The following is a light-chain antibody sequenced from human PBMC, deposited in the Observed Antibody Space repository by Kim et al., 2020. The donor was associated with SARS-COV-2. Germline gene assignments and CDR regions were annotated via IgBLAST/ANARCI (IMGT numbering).Light chain of an antibody. CDR2: CAS. CDR3: QHYSNRPPWT. CDR1: RSISSS. V-gene: IGKV3-15*01. Sequence: PGERATPSSRAGRSISSSLAAYQQKPGQAPRLLVYCASTRATGIPTRFSGSGSGREFTLPTSSRLSEDFAVDYCQHYSNRPPWTFGQGTKVDIK. J-gene: IGKJ1*01.